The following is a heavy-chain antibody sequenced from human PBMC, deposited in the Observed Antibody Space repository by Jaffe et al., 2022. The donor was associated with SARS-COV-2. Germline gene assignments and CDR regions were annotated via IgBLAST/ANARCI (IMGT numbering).Heavy chain of an antibody. J-gene: IGHJ3*02. CDR3: ARDNPYYDILTGILTEGAFDI. Sequence: QVQLVQSGAEVKKPGASVKVSCKASGYTFTGYYMHWVRQAPGQGLEWMGRINPNSGGTNYAQKFQGRVTMTRDTSISTAYMELSRLRSDDTAVYYCARDNPYYDILTGILTEGAFDIWGQGTMVTVSS. CDR1: GYTFTGYY. V-gene: IGHV1-2*06. CDR2: INPNSGGT. D-gene: IGHD3-9*01.